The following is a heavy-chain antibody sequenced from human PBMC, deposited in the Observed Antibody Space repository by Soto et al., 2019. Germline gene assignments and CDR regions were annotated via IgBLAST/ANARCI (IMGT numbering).Heavy chain of an antibody. Sequence: PSETLSLTCTVSGGSVSSGSYYWSWIRPPPGRGLEWIGYIYYSGNTNYNASLKSRVTISVDTSTNQFSLRVRSVTAADTAVYYCARIRGLGEVSPYFDHWGQGALVTVSS. CDR2: IYYSGNT. D-gene: IGHD3-16*01. CDR3: ARIRGLGEVSPYFDH. CDR1: GGSVSSGSYY. V-gene: IGHV4-61*01. J-gene: IGHJ4*02.